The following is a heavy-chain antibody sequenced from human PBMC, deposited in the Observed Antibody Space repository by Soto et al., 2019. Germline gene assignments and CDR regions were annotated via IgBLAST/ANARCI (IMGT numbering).Heavy chain of an antibody. V-gene: IGHV4-39*02. J-gene: IGHJ6*02. CDR1: GGTVRTRNYY. Sequence: SDSLKLTCTVDGGTVRTRNYYWDGIRQPPGPGLEGRGSIRDGRNTSSNPSLKNPLTTTADTANNHLSLRLSSVTAADTAINYCTTGKIDFWSGYKYFYYGMDDWGQGATVTVSS. CDR3: TTGKIDFWSGYKYFYYGMDD. D-gene: IGHD3-3*01. CDR2: IRDGRNT.